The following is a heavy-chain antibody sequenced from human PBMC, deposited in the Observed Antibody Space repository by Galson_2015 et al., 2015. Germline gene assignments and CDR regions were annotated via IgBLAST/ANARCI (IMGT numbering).Heavy chain of an antibody. CDR3: ARALNYDFWSGYYCWQPYYFDC. CDR2: ISYDGSNK. D-gene: IGHD3-3*01. Sequence: SVRLCCAASGFTFSSYAMHWVRQAPGKGLEGVAVISYDGSNKYYEDSVKGRFTISRENSKNTLYLQMNSLRAEDTAVYYCARALNYDFWSGYYCWQPYYFDCWGQGTLFTVSS. CDR1: GFTFSSYA. J-gene: IGHJ4*02. V-gene: IGHV3-30-3*01.